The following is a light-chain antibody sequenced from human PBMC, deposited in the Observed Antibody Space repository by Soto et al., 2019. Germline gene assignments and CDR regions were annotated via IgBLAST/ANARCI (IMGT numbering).Light chain of an antibody. CDR1: TSNLGGNT. V-gene: IGLV1-44*01. J-gene: IGLJ2*01. CDR3: AAWDDSLNAVV. Sequence: QAVVTQPPSVSGTPGHKVSISCYGSTSNLGGNTVNWYQQLPGTAPKLLIYTNNQRPSGVPDRFSGSKSGTSASLAISDLRSEDEADFYCAAWDDSLNAVVFGGGTKLTVL. CDR2: TNN.